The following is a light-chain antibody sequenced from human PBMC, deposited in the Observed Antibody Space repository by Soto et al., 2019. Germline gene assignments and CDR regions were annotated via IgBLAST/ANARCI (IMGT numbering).Light chain of an antibody. CDR1: LSVSNN. V-gene: IGKV3-15*01. CDR3: QQYDNWPRT. CDR2: GAS. Sequence: EIVMTQSPATLSVSPGERATLSCRASLSVSNNLAWYQQKPGQAPRLLIYGASTRATGIPARFSGSGSGTEFTLTISSLQSEDFAVFYCQQYDNWPRTFGQGTKLEIK. J-gene: IGKJ2*02.